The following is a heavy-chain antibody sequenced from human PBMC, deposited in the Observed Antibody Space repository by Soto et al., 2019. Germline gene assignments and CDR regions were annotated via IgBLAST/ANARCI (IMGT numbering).Heavy chain of an antibody. J-gene: IGHJ4*02. CDR2: INPGDSDT. V-gene: IGHV5-51*01. CDR1: GYSFTNYW. D-gene: IGHD3-22*01. CDR3: ERRDSSGFPDY. Sequence: GESLKISCKGSGYSFTNYWIGWVRQMPGKGLEWMGIINPGDSDTRYSPSFQGQVTISADKSISTAYLHYSSLKASDTAMYYCERRDSSGFPDYWGQGTRVTVSS.